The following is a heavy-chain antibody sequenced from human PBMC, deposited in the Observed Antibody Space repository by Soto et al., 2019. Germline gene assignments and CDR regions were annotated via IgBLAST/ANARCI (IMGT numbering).Heavy chain of an antibody. CDR2: VSKSDYT. CDR3: AREDSIIIPAVSDF. J-gene: IGHJ4*02. CDR1: GFPFNNYG. V-gene: IGHV3-21*01. D-gene: IGHD2-2*01. Sequence: GGSLRLSCTVSGFPFNNYGINWVRQAPGKGLEWVSSVSKSDYTYYSDSVKGRFTISRDNAKNSVSLQMNTLRVEDTAVYYCAREDSIIIPAVSDFWGQGTLVTVSS.